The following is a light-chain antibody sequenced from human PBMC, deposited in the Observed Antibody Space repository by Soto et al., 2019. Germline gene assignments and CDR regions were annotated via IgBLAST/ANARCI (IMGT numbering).Light chain of an antibody. CDR1: QSVSSS. CDR3: QQYSIWRT. CDR2: AAS. J-gene: IGKJ1*01. V-gene: IGKV3-15*01. Sequence: EIVLTQSPGTLCLSPGERRTLSCRASQSVSSSFLAWYQPKPGKAPRLLIYAASTRATGIPARLSGSGSGTEFTLTIRSLQSEDVAVYYCQQYSIWRTFGQGTKVDIK.